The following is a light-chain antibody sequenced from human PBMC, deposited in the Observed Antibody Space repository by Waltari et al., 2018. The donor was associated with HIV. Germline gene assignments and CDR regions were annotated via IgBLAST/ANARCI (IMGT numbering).Light chain of an antibody. CDR2: RNN. CDR3: AAWDDSLSGG. CDR1: SSNIGSNY. Sequence: QSVLTQPPSASGTPGQRVTISCSGSSSNIGSNYVYWYQQLPGTAPQLLIYRNNQRPSGVPDRFSGSKSGTSASLAISGLRSEDEADYYCAAWDDSLSGGFGGGTKLTVL. V-gene: IGLV1-47*01. J-gene: IGLJ3*02.